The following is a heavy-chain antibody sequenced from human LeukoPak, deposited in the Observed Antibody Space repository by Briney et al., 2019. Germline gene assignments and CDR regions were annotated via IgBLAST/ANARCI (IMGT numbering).Heavy chain of an antibody. V-gene: IGHV3-7*03. J-gene: IGHJ4*02. Sequence: PGGSLRLSCAASGFTFSSYWMSWVRQAPGKGLEWVANIEQGGSEKYYVDSVKGRFTISRDNSKNSLYLQMNSLRTEDTALYYCAKDIGEGSSWYVYWGQGTLVTVSS. CDR2: IEQGGSEK. CDR3: AKDIGEGSSWYVY. CDR1: GFTFSSYW. D-gene: IGHD6-13*01.